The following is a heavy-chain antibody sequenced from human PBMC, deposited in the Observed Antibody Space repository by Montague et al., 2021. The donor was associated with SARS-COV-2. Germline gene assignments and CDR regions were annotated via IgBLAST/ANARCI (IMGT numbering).Heavy chain of an antibody. J-gene: IGHJ4*02. CDR3: AGVGVAMAWLEVRGSGGFDD. Sequence: TLSLTCTVSGGSISSGGYYWSWIRQHPGRGLEWIGYIYYSGSTYYNPSLKSRVTISVDTSKNQFSLKLSSVTAADTAVYYCAGVGVAMAWLEVRGSGGFDDWGQGTLVTVSS. CDR2: IYYSGST. V-gene: IGHV4-31*03. D-gene: IGHD5-24*01. CDR1: GGSISSGGYY.